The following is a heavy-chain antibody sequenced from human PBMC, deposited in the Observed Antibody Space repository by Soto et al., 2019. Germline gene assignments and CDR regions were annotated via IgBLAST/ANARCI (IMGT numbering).Heavy chain of an antibody. CDR3: ARDGMGGDYKGFGY. CDR2: IYYSGST. D-gene: IGHD2-21*02. CDR1: GDSLSSGAYY. Sequence: RSLTCAVSGDSLSSGAYYWSWIRQPPGKGLECLGYIYYSGSTYYNPSLKSRVTISVDTSKNRFSLKLSSVTAADTAVYYCARDGMGGDYKGFGYWGQRTLGTVGS. V-gene: IGHV4-30-4*01. J-gene: IGHJ4*02.